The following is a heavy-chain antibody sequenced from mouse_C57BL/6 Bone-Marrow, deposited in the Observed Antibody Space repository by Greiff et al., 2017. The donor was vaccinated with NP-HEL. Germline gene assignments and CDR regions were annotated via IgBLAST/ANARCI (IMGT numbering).Heavy chain of an antibody. CDR2: IDPSDSYT. CDR3: AGLRRAWFAY. J-gene: IGHJ3*01. CDR1: GYTFTSYW. V-gene: IGHV1-50*01. D-gene: IGHD2-4*01. Sequence: QVHVKQPGAELVKPGASVKLSCKASGYTFTSYWMQWVKQRPGQGLEWIGEIDPSDSYTNYNQKFKGKATLTVDTSSSTAYMQLSSLTSEDSAVYYCAGLRRAWFAYWGQGTLVTVSA.